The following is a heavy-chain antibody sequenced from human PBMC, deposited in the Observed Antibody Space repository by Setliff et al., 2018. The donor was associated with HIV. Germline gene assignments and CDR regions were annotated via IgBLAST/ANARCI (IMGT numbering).Heavy chain of an antibody. CDR2: IYTNGNT. V-gene: IGHV4-61*02. CDR3: ARQDVDIVATTPCHFDY. D-gene: IGHD5-12*01. J-gene: IGHJ4*02. Sequence: SETLSLTCTVSGGSISRGSYYWSWIRQPAGKGLEWIGRIYTNGNTNYNPSLKSRVTVSADTSKNQFSLKLTSVTAADTAVYYCARQDVDIVATTPCHFDYWGQGTLVTVSS. CDR1: GGSISRGSYY.